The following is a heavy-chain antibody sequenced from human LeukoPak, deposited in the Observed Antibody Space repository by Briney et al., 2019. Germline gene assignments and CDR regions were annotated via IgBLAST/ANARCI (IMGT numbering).Heavy chain of an antibody. Sequence: GESLKISCKGSGYNFTSHWIGWVRQMPGKGLEWMGIIYPGDSRTRYSPSFQGQVTVSVDKSISTAYLQWGSLKASDTAMYYCARHSVSRTSPSDAFNIRGQGTLVTVSS. CDR2: IYPGDSRT. CDR3: ARHSVSRTSPSDAFNI. J-gene: IGHJ3*02. V-gene: IGHV5-51*01. CDR1: GYNFTSHW. D-gene: IGHD3-16*01.